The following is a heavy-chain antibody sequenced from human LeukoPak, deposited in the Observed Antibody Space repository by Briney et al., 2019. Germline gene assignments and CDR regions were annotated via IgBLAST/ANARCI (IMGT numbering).Heavy chain of an antibody. CDR3: AGEGGHSSGWYIDY. CDR2: IYMSGST. Sequence: SETLSLTCTVSGGSISSYYWSWIRQPAGKGLEWIGRIYMSGSTNYSPSLKSRVTMSVDTSKNQFSLKLSSVTAADTAVYYCAGEGGHSSGWYIDYWGQGTLVTVSS. D-gene: IGHD6-19*01. J-gene: IGHJ4*02. CDR1: GGSISSYY. V-gene: IGHV4-4*07.